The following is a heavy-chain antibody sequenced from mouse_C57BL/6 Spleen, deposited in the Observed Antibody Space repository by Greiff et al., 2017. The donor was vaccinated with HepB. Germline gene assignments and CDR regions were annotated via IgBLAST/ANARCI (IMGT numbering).Heavy chain of an antibody. CDR1: GYTFTSYW. CDR3: ARLFYYDYDGAWFAY. Sequence: VQLQQSGAELVKPGASVKLSCKASGYTFTSYWMHWVKQRPGQGLEWIGMINPNSGSTNYNEKFKSKATLTVDKSSSTAYMQLSSLTSEDAAVYYCARLFYYDYDGAWFAYWGQGTLVTVSA. CDR2: INPNSGST. D-gene: IGHD2-4*01. J-gene: IGHJ3*01. V-gene: IGHV1-64*01.